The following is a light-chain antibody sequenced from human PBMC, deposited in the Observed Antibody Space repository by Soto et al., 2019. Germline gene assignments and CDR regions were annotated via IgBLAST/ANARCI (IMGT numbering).Light chain of an antibody. J-gene: IGLJ3*02. CDR2: EVS. V-gene: IGLV2-14*01. Sequence: QSALTQPASVSVSAGQSITISCSGTMRDVGAYNLVAGYQQNPGTAPNLIISEVSNRPSGISSRFSGSRSGNTASLTISGLQSEDEGEYYCSAYTARSTLVFGGGTKLTV. CDR1: MRDVGAYNL. CDR3: SAYTARSTLV.